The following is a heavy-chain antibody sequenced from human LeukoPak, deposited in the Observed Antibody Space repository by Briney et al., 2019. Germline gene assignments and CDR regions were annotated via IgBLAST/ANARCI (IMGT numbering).Heavy chain of an antibody. Sequence: ASVKVSCKASGYTFTGYYMHWVRQAPGQGLEWMGWINPNSGNTGYAQKFQGRVTITRNTSISTAYMELSSLRSEDTAVYYCARGSLFYGDYVAFDIWGQGTMVTVSS. CDR2: INPNSGNT. CDR1: GYTFTGYY. D-gene: IGHD4-17*01. V-gene: IGHV1-8*03. J-gene: IGHJ3*02. CDR3: ARGSLFYGDYVAFDI.